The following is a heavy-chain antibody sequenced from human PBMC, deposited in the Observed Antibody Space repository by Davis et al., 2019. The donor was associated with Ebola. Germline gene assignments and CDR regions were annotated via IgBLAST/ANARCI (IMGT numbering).Heavy chain of an antibody. J-gene: IGHJ5*02. D-gene: IGHD6-19*01. V-gene: IGHV3-11*01. CDR3: VRSSGWSSDLDWFDP. CDR2: ISSTGSTI. Sequence: PGGSLRLSCGASGFTFRDYYIHWIRQAPGKGLEWISYISSTGSTIYYADSVKGRFTISRDNAKNSVFLQMSSLRVEDTAMYYCVRSSGWSSDLDWFDPWGQGTLVTVSS. CDR1: GFTFRDYY.